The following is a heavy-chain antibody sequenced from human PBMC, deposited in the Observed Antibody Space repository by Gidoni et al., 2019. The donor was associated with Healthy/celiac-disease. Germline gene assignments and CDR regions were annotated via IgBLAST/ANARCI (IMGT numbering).Heavy chain of an antibody. CDR3: AREQGSYYTYYYYYGMDV. V-gene: IGHV3-21*01. Sequence: VQLVESGGGLVKPGGSLSLSCAAPGFTFRSYTLNWVRQARGKGLEWVSYISSSSSYIYYADSVKGRFTISRDNAKNSLYLQMNSLRAEDTAVYYCAREQGSYYTYYYYYGMDVWGQGTTVTVSS. J-gene: IGHJ6*02. CDR1: GFTFRSYT. D-gene: IGHD1-26*01. CDR2: ISSSSSYI.